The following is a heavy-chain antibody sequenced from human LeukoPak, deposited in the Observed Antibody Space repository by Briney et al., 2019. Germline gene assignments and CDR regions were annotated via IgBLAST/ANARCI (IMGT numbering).Heavy chain of an antibody. V-gene: IGHV3-21*01. Sequence: GGSLRLSCVASGFSFSNYTLHWVRQAPGKGLEWVSSISTSISYIYYIESVKGRFTISRDNAKNSLYLQMNSLRAEDTAVYYCARDPTPALEVVVLAAIPQYFQHWGQGTLVTVSS. CDR3: ARDPTPALEVVVLAAIPQYFQH. CDR2: ISTSISYI. CDR1: GFSFSNYT. J-gene: IGHJ1*01. D-gene: IGHD2-2*02.